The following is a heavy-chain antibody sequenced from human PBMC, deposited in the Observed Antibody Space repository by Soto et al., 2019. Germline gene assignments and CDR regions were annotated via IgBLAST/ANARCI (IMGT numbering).Heavy chain of an antibody. CDR2: IGTAGYT. CDR1: GFTFSSYD. D-gene: IGHD6-19*01. V-gene: IGHV3-13*01. CDR3: ARGAAVAGGRPLDY. J-gene: IGHJ4*02. Sequence: PGGSLRLSCAASGFTFSSYDMHWVRQATGKGLEWVSAIGTAGYTYYPGSVKGRFTISRENAKNPLYLQMNSLRAGDTAVYYCARGAAVAGGRPLDYWGQGTLVTVSS.